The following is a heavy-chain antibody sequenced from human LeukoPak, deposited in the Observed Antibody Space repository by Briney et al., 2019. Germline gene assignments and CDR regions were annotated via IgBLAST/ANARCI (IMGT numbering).Heavy chain of an antibody. D-gene: IGHD4-23*01. CDR1: GGSISSGGYY. CDR2: IYYSGST. CDR3: ARAYGCNSDDGSHCEY. V-gene: IGHV4-31*03. J-gene: IGHJ4*02. Sequence: SETLSLTCTVSGGSISSGGYYWRWIRQHPGKGLEWIGYIYYSGSTYYNPSLKSRVTISVHTSKNQVSVKLSSVTAADTAVDYCARAYGCNSDDGSHCEYGGQGTRVTVSS.